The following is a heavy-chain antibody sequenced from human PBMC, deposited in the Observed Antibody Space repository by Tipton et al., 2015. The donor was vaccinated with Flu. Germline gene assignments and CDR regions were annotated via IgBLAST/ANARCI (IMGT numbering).Heavy chain of an antibody. D-gene: IGHD2-2*01. CDR2: IYSGGST. V-gene: IGHV3-53*01. CDR1: GFTVSSNY. Sequence: QLVQSGGGLIQRGGSLRPSCVVSGFTVSSNYMTWVRQAPGKGLEWVSVIYSGGSTNYADSVKGRFTISRDNSKNTLYLQMNSLRAEDTAVYYCARGRGYCVTTTCLLPFDFWGQGPLVTVSS. CDR3: ARGRGYCVTTTCLLPFDF. J-gene: IGHJ4*02.